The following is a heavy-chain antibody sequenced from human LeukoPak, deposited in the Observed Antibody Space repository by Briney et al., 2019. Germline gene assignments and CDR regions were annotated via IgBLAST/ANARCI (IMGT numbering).Heavy chain of an antibody. CDR1: GFTFSTYN. CDR3: AREDYGDLYFDY. J-gene: IGHJ4*02. D-gene: IGHD4-17*01. CDR2: ISGSGGST. Sequence: GGSLRLSCAASGFTFSTYNMNWVRQVPGKGLEWVSAISGSGGSTYYADSVKGRFTISRDNSKNTLYLQMNSLRAEDTAVYYCAREDYGDLYFDYWGQGTLVTVSS. V-gene: IGHV3-23*01.